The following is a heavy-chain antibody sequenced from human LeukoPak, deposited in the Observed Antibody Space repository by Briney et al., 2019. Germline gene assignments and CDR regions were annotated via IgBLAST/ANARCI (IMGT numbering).Heavy chain of an antibody. Sequence: GGSLRLSCAASGFTFSSYAMHWVRQAPGKGLEWVAVISYDGSNKYYADSVKGRFTISRDNSKNSLYLQMNSLRAEDTAVYYCATDRDYFGSGNYFRTKDYWGQGTLVTVSS. CDR2: ISYDGSNK. J-gene: IGHJ4*02. V-gene: IGHV3-30*04. CDR3: ATDRDYFGSGNYFRTKDY. CDR1: GFTFSSYA. D-gene: IGHD3-10*01.